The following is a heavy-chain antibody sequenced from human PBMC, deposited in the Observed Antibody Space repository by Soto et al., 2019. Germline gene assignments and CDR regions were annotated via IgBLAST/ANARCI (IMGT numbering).Heavy chain of an antibody. CDR3: ARESDSGSYYGVDY. V-gene: IGHV3-11*01. CDR1: GFTFSDYY. D-gene: IGHD1-26*01. J-gene: IGHJ4*02. Sequence: GGSLRLSCAASGFTFSDYYMSWIRQAPGKGLEWVSYISSSGSTIYYADSVKGRFTISRDNAKNSLYLQMNSLRAEDTAVYYGARESDSGSYYGVDYWGQGTLVTVSS. CDR2: ISSSGSTI.